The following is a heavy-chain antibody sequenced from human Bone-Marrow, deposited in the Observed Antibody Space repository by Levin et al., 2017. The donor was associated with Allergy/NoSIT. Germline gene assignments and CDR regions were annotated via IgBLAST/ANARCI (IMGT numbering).Heavy chain of an antibody. CDR1: GFSAAYGLNFTNTW. V-gene: IGHV3-15*01. Sequence: NPGGSLRLSCTASGFSAAYGLNFTNTWMSWVRQGPGKALEWVARIRSKRDDGTTDYAAPVKGRFTISRDDSKNMLFLQMNSLKTDDTAVYYCAAERYYVFAFWGQGTVVTVSS. J-gene: IGHJ3*01. D-gene: IGHD3-10*01. CDR2: IRSKRDDGTT. CDR3: AAERYYVFAF.